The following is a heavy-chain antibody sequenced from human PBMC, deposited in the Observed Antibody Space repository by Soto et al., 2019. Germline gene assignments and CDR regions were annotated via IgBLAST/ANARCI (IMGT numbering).Heavy chain of an antibody. D-gene: IGHD2-2*01. CDR3: VRQGHCITTGCSGNWFEP. Sequence: GVTVRLSCSAYGFTFITNWMDWHRQVPGKGLEWVSRINSDASHNYYADSGRGRFTISRDTAKNTLHLEMHRLRAEDTAVYYCVRQGHCITTGCSGNWFEPWGQGTLVTFS. J-gene: IGHJ5*02. V-gene: IGHV3-74*01. CDR2: INSDASHN. CDR1: GFTFITNW.